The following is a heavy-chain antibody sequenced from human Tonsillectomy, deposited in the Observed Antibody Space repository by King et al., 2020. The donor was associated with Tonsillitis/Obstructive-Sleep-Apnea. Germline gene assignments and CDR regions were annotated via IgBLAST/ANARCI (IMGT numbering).Heavy chain of an antibody. Sequence: ITLKESGPTLVKPTQTLTLTCTFSGFSLSTSGVGVGWIRQPPGKALEWLALIYWDDDKRYSPSLKSRLTITKDTSKNQVVLTMTNMDPVDTATYYCAHSTGTYYYGSGRYGLINWFDPWGQGTLVTVSA. V-gene: IGHV2-5*02. D-gene: IGHD3-10*01. CDR3: AHSTGTYYYGSGRYGLINWFDP. J-gene: IGHJ5*02. CDR2: IYWDDDK. CDR1: GFSLSTSGVG.